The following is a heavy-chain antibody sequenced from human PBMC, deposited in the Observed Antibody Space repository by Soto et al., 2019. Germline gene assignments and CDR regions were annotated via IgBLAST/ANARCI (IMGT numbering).Heavy chain of an antibody. CDR3: ARGYYYDFWSGYYSWFDP. J-gene: IGHJ5*02. CDR1: GYTFTSYD. Sequence: SVKVSCKASGYTFTSYDINWVRQATGQGLEWMGWMNPNSGNTGYAQKFQGRVTMTRNTSISTAYMELSSLRSEDTAVYYCARGYYYDFWSGYYSWFDPWGQGTLVTVSS. D-gene: IGHD3-3*01. CDR2: MNPNSGNT. V-gene: IGHV1-8*01.